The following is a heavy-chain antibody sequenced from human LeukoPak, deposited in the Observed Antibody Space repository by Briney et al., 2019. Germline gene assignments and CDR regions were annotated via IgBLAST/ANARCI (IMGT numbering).Heavy chain of an antibody. Sequence: GGSLRLSCAASGFTFSTYAMSWVRQAPGKGLEWVSTISNSSATYYADSVKGRFSISRDNSKNTLYLQMNSLRAEDTAVYYCAKGGTGYCSSSSCLYYFHYWGQGTLVTVSS. V-gene: IGHV3-23*01. CDR3: AKGGTGYCSSSSCLYYFHY. J-gene: IGHJ4*02. CDR1: GFTFSTYA. CDR2: ISNSSAT. D-gene: IGHD2-2*01.